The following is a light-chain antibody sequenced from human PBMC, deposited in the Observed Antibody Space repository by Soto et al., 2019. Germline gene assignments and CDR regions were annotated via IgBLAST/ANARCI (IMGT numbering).Light chain of an antibody. CDR3: QQYNNWPLT. CDR2: GAS. J-gene: IGKJ4*02. Sequence: EIVMTQSPATLSVSPGERATLSCRASQSVSSNLAWYQQKPGQAPRLLIYGASTRATGIPARFSGSGSGTEVTLTISSLQSEDFAVDYCQQYNNWPLTFGGGTKVETK. V-gene: IGKV3-15*01. CDR1: QSVSSN.